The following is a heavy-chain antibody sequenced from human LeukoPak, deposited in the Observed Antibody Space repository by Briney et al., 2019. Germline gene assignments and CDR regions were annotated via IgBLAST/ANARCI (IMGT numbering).Heavy chain of an antibody. CDR1: GFTFSSYV. CDR2: ISGSGGST. Sequence: GESLRLSCAASGFTFSSYVMSWVRQAPGKGLEWVSAISGSGGSTYYADSVKGRFTISRDNSKNTLYLQMNSLRAEDTAVYYCAKDARGAIVVVTVDYWGQGTLVTVSS. V-gene: IGHV3-23*01. D-gene: IGHD3-22*01. CDR3: AKDARGAIVVVTVDY. J-gene: IGHJ4*02.